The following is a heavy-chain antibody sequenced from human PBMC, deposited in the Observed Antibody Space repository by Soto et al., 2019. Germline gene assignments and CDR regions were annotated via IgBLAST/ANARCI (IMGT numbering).Heavy chain of an antibody. CDR3: AREDRDRETGLVPAAIDGMDV. CDR1: GGTFSRYS. CDR2: IIPIFGIA. J-gene: IGHJ6*02. V-gene: IGHV1-69*13. Sequence: SVKVSCKASGGTFSRYSITWVRQAPGHGLEWIGRIIPIFGIASYAQKFQGRVTITADESTSTAYMGLSSLRSDDTAVYYCAREDRDRETGLVPAAIDGMDVWG. D-gene: IGHD2-2*01.